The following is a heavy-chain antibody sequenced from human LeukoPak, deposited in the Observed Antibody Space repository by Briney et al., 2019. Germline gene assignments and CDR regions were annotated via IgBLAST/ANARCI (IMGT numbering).Heavy chain of an antibody. CDR3: ARHTYCSSTSCYEGWYNWFDP. J-gene: IGHJ5*02. CDR2: ISSSGSTI. D-gene: IGHD2-2*01. Sequence: GGSLRLSCAASGFTFSDYYMSWIRQAPGKGLEWVSYISSSGSTIYYADSVKGRFTISRDNAKNSLYLQMNSLRAEDTAVYYCARHTYCSSTSCYEGWYNWFDPWGQGTLVTVSS. CDR1: GFTFSDYY. V-gene: IGHV3-11*04.